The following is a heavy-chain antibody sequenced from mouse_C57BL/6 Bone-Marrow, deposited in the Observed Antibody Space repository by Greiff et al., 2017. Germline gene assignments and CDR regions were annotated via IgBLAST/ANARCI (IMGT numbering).Heavy chain of an antibody. CDR2: IDPGNGDT. CDR3: TTRLSTVVTLDYFDD. J-gene: IGHJ2*01. D-gene: IGHD1-1*01. V-gene: IGHV14-4*01. Sequence: EVQLQESGAELVRPGASVKLSCTASGFNIKDDYMHWVKQRPEQGLEWIGWIDPGNGDTEYASKFQGKATITADTASTTAYLQLSSLTSEDTAVYYCTTRLSTVVTLDYFDDWGQGTTLTVSS. CDR1: GFNIKDDY.